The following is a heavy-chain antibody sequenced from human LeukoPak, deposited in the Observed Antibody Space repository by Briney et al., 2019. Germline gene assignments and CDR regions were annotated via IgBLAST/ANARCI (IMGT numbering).Heavy chain of an antibody. CDR3: ARGGYDCGPRLDP. CDR1: GGSISSYY. D-gene: IGHD5-12*01. V-gene: IGHV4-59*01. J-gene: IGHJ5*02. Sequence: SETLSLTCTVSGGSISSYYWSWTRQPPGKGLEWIGYIYYSGSTNYNPSLKSRVTISVDTSKNQFSLKLSSVTAADTAVYYCARGGYDCGPRLDPWGQGTLVTVSS. CDR2: IYYSGST.